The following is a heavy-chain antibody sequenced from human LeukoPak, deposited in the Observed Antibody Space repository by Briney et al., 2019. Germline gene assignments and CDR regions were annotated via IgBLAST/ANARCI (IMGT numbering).Heavy chain of an antibody. V-gene: IGHV3-23*01. CDR2: ISGSGGST. CDR1: GFTFSSYA. Sequence: GGSLRLSCAASGFTFSSYAMSWVRQAPGKGLEWVSAISGSGGSTYYADSVKGRFTISRDNSENTLYLQMNSLRAEDTAVYYCAKHIYGVVSIQQWGQGTLVTVSS. D-gene: IGHD3-3*01. CDR3: AKHIYGVVSIQQ. J-gene: IGHJ1*01.